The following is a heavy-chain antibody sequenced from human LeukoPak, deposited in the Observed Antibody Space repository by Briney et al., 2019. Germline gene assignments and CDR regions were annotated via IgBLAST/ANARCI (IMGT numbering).Heavy chain of an antibody. Sequence: GGSLRLSCAASAFTFSSYWMSWVRQAPGKGLEWVANIKQDGSEKYYVDSVKGRFTISRDNAKNSLYLQMNSLRAEDTAVYYCARDGADSSGYPTGYWGQGTLVTVSS. V-gene: IGHV3-7*01. CDR3: ARDGADSSGYPTGY. CDR1: AFTFSSYW. D-gene: IGHD3-22*01. J-gene: IGHJ4*02. CDR2: IKQDGSEK.